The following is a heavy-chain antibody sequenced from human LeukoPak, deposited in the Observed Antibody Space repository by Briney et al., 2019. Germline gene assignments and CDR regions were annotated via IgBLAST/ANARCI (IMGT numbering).Heavy chain of an antibody. Sequence: ASVKVSCKASGYTFTGYYMQWVRQAPGQGLEWMGWINPNSGGTNYAQKFQGRVTMTRDTSISTAYMELSRLRSDDTAVYYCARDAYYYDSSGYYYEGVFDYWGQGTLVTVSS. CDR2: INPNSGGT. D-gene: IGHD3-22*01. CDR3: ARDAYYYDSSGYYYEGVFDY. V-gene: IGHV1-2*02. CDR1: GYTFTGYY. J-gene: IGHJ4*02.